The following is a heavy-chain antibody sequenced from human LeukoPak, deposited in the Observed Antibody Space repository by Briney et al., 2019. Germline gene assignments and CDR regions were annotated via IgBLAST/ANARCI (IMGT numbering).Heavy chain of an antibody. Sequence: GGSLRLSCAASGFTFSDYYMSWIRQAPGKGLEWVSYISSSGSTIYYADSVKGRFTISRDNAKNSLYLQMNSLRVDDTAVYYCARVGKSGWDFDHWGQGTLVTVSS. CDR1: GFTFSDYY. CDR3: ARVGKSGWDFDH. D-gene: IGHD6-19*01. CDR2: ISSSGSTI. J-gene: IGHJ4*02. V-gene: IGHV3-11*04.